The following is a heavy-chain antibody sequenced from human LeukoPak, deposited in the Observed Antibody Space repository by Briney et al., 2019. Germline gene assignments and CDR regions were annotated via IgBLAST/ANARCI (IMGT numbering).Heavy chain of an antibody. Sequence: GGSLRLSCAASGFTVSSNYMSWVRQAPGKGLEWVSVIYSGGSTSYADSVKGRFTISRDNPKNTLYLQMNSLRAEDTAVYYCASRATVTTDRFWFDPWGQGTLVTVSS. CDR2: IYSGGST. V-gene: IGHV3-53*01. CDR3: ASRATVTTDRFWFDP. J-gene: IGHJ5*02. CDR1: GFTVSSNY. D-gene: IGHD4-11*01.